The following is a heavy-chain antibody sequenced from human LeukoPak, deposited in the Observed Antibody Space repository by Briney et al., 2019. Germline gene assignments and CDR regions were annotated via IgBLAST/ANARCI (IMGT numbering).Heavy chain of an antibody. V-gene: IGHV3-21*01. J-gene: IGHJ4*02. CDR2: IASSGTYI. CDR3: ARDLSATARAYDY. CDR1: GFILSDYN. Sequence: GGSLRLSCAASGFILSDYNMNWVRQAPGKGLEWVSFIASSGTYITYADSVKGRFTISRDNDKNSLYLQMNSLSAEDTAVYYCARDLSATARAYDYWGLGILVTVSS. D-gene: IGHD2-21*02.